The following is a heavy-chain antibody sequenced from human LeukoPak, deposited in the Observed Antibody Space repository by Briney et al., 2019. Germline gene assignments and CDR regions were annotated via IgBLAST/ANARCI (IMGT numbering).Heavy chain of an antibody. CDR2: ISGSGGST. CDR1: GFTFSSYA. V-gene: IGHV3-23*01. J-gene: IGHJ5*02. Sequence: PGGSLRLSCAASGFTFSSYAMSWVRQAPGKGLEWVSAISGSGGSTYYADSVKGRFTISRDNSKNTLYLQMNSLRAEDTAVYYCAKDPYGSGSYYISNRFDPWGQGTLVTVSS. D-gene: IGHD3-10*01. CDR3: AKDPYGSGSYYISNRFDP.